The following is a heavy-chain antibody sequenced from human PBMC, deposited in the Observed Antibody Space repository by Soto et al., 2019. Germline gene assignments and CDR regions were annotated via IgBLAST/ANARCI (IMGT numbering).Heavy chain of an antibody. CDR1: LFTFGDYA. CDR2: IRSKAYGGTT. D-gene: IGHD6-6*01. V-gene: IGHV3-49*03. CDR3: TRYSSIAARPHWFEP. J-gene: IGHJ5*02. Sequence: PVWSLRLSCPASLFTFGDYARSWFLHSPCKLLEWVGFIRSKAYGGTTEYAASVKGRFTISGDDSKSIAYLQMNSLKTEDTAVYYCTRYSSIAARPHWFEPWGQGTLVTVSS.